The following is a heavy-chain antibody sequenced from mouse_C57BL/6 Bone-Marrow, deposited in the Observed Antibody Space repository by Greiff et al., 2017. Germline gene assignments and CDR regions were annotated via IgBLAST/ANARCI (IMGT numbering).Heavy chain of an antibody. J-gene: IGHJ1*03. CDR3: ARADYYGKGWYFDV. CDR2: INYDGSST. CDR1: GFTFSDYY. V-gene: IGHV5-16*01. D-gene: IGHD1-1*01. Sequence: EVMLVESEGGLVQPGSSMKLSCTASGFTFSDYYMAWVRQVPDKGLEWVANINYDGSSTYYLDSLKSRFIISRDNAKNILYLQMSSLKSEDTATYYCARADYYGKGWYFDVWGTGTTVTVSS.